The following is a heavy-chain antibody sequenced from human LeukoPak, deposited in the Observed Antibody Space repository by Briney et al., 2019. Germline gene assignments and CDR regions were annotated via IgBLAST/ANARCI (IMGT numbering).Heavy chain of an antibody. D-gene: IGHD3-22*01. CDR1: GFTFSNTW. J-gene: IGHJ4*02. Sequence: GGSLRLSCAASGFTFSNTWMNWVRQAPGKRLEWVAVISYDGSNKYYADSVKGRFTISRDNSKNTLYLQMNSLRAEDTAVYYCATPKDPITMIVVALDYWGQGTLVTVSS. CDR2: ISYDGSNK. CDR3: ATPKDPITMIVVALDY. V-gene: IGHV3-30-3*01.